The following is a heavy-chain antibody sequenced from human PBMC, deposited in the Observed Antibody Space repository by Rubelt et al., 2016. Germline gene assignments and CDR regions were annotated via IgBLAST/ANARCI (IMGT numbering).Heavy chain of an antibody. J-gene: IGHJ4*02. CDR3: ARHSLRPSTAFDY. D-gene: IGHD2-21*02. CDR1: GGSISSSSYY. Sequence: QLQLQELGPGLVKPSETLSLTCTVSGGSISSSSYYWGWIRQPPGKGLEWIGSIYYSGSTYYNPSLKSRVTISLDTSKNQFSLKLSSVTAADTAVYYCARHSLRPSTAFDYWGQGTLVTVSS. CDR2: IYYSGST. V-gene: IGHV4-39*01.